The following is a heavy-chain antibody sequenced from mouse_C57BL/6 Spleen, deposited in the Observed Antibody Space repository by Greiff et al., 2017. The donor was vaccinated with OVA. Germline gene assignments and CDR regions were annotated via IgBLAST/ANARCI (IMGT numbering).Heavy chain of an antibody. CDR2: INPNNGGT. J-gene: IGHJ4*01. D-gene: IGHD4-1*01. V-gene: IGHV1-18*01. CDR3: ARWGLTGAMDY. CDR1: GYTFTDYN. Sequence: VHVKQSGPELVKPGASVKIPCKASGYTFTDYNLDWVKQSHGKSLEWIGDINPNNGGTIYNQKFKGKATLTVDKSSSTAYMELRSLTSEDTAVYYCARWGLTGAMDYWGQGTSVTVSS.